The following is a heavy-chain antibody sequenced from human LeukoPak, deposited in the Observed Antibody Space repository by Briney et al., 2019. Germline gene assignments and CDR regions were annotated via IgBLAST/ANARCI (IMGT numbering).Heavy chain of an antibody. Sequence: PSETLSLTCAVYGGSFSGYYWSLIRQPPGKGLEWIGEINHSGSTNYNPSLKSRVTISVDTSKNQFSLKLSSVTAADTAVHYCARGVYIAAAQYGYWGQGTLVTVSS. V-gene: IGHV4-34*01. CDR3: ARGVYIAAAQYGY. CDR2: INHSGST. D-gene: IGHD6-13*01. J-gene: IGHJ4*02. CDR1: GGSFSGYY.